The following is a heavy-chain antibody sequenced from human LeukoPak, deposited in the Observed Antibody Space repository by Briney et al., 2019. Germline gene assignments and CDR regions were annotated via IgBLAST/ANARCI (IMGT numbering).Heavy chain of an antibody. D-gene: IGHD6-19*01. Sequence: GGSLRLSCAASGFTVSSPYMSWVRQAPGRGLEWVSVIYGGDSTHYADSVRGRFTISRDKSKNTLYLQMNSLKAEDTAVYYCTKSSSGWSGDYYYYYGMDAWGQGTTVTVSS. CDR2: IYGGDST. CDR3: TKSSSGWSGDYYYYYGMDA. CDR1: GFTVSSPY. J-gene: IGHJ6*02. V-gene: IGHV3-53*01.